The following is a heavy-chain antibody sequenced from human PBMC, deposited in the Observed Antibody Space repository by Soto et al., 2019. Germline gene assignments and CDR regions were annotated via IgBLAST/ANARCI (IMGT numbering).Heavy chain of an antibody. CDR3: ARALVDDPAHPRLDAFDL. CDR1: GFTVSSNY. D-gene: IGHD2-2*01. V-gene: IGHV3-53*01. CDR2: IFSGGST. Sequence: EVQLVESGGGLIQPGGSLRLSCAASGFTVSSNYMTWVRQAPGKGLEWVSIIFSGGSTYYADSVKGRFTISRDNFENTLFPQMNSLRVYDTAVYFLARALVDDPAHPRLDAFDLSGRGPVVTVSS. J-gene: IGHJ3*01.